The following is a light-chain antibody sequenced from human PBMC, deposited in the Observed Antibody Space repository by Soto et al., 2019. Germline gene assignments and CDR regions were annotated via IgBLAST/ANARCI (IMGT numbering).Light chain of an antibody. CDR3: QQSGSSPRT. V-gene: IGKV3-20*01. CDR2: GAS. CDR1: QSVSSNF. Sequence: EIVLTQSPGTLSLSPEERATLSCRASQSVSSNFLAWYQQKPGQAPRLLIYGASNRATGIPDRFSGSGSGTDLTLTISRLEPEDFAVYYCQQSGSSPRTFGQGTKVEIK. J-gene: IGKJ1*01.